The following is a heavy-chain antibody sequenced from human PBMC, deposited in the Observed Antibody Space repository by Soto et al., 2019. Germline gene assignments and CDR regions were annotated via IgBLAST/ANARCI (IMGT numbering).Heavy chain of an antibody. Sequence: TLSLTCTVSAGSISSGGYYWSWIRQHPGKGLEWIGYIYYSGSTYYKPSLKSRVTISVDTSKNQFSLKLSSVTAAVSAVYYCARGSRYSTFLNWLDPWGQGTLVTVSS. CDR1: AGSISSGGYY. D-gene: IGHD4-4*01. CDR2: IYYSGST. V-gene: IGHV4-31*03. J-gene: IGHJ5*02. CDR3: ARGSRYSTFLNWLDP.